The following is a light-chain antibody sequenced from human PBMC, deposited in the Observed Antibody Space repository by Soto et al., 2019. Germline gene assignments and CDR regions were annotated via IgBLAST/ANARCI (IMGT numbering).Light chain of an antibody. CDR1: SSNIGSNI. J-gene: IGLJ2*01. Sequence: QSVLTQPPSASGTRGQRVTISCSGSSSNIGSNIVNWYQQLPGTAPKLLIYSNNRRPSGVPDRFSGSKSGTSASLAISGLQSEDEADYCCAAWDDSLNGVVFGGGTKLTVL. CDR2: SNN. V-gene: IGLV1-44*01. CDR3: AAWDDSLNGVV.